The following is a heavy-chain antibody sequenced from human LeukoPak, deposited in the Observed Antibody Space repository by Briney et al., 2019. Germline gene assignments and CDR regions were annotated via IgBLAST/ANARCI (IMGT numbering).Heavy chain of an antibody. CDR1: GRSISSYC. J-gene: IGHJ4*02. CDR3: ARGRIQLWSSPFDY. V-gene: IGHV4-59*01. D-gene: IGHD5-18*01. Sequence: SETLSLTCTVSGRSISSYCWNWIRQPPGKGLEWNGYIYYNGSTNNNPSLKSRVTISVDTSKTRFSLKLSSVTAADTAVYYCARGRIQLWSSPFDYWGQGTLVTVSS. CDR2: IYYNGST.